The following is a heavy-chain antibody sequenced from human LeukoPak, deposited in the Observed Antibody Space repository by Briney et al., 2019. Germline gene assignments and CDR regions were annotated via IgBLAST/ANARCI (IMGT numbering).Heavy chain of an antibody. Sequence: ASVKVSCKASGYTFTGYYMHWVRQAPGQGREWMGWINPNTCYTNYAQKFQGRVTVTTDTSISTAYMELSRLRSDDTAVYYCARVGSSGWYVHPTLDYWGQGTLVTVSS. CDR1: GYTFTGYY. CDR2: INPNTCYT. CDR3: ARVGSSGWYVHPTLDY. J-gene: IGHJ4*02. D-gene: IGHD6-19*01. V-gene: IGHV1-2*02.